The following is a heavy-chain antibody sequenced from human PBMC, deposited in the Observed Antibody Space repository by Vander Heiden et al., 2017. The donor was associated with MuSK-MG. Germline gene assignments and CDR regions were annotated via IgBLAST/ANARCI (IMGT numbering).Heavy chain of an antibody. CDR2: IYYSGST. D-gene: IGHD6-13*01. Sequence: QRQLQESGRGLVKRSETRSRTCTGPGGSISSSSYYWGWIRQPAGKGLEWIGSIYYSGSTSYNPSLKSRVTISVDTSKNLFSLKLSSVPPADTAVYYCAREVGSLYDYNWFDPWGQGTLVTVSS. J-gene: IGHJ5*02. CDR3: AREVGSLYDYNWFDP. V-gene: IGHV4-39*07. CDR1: GGSISSSSYY.